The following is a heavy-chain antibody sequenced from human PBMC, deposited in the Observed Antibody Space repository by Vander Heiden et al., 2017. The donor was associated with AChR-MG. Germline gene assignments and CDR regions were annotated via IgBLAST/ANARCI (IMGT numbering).Heavy chain of an antibody. CDR3: ARDEDDSSWYGYYYYYGMDV. Sequence: EVQLVESGGGLVQPGVSLRLSCAASGFTFSRYWMSWARQAPGKGLGWLANIKQDGSEKYYVDSVKGRFTISRENAKNSMYLQMNSLRDEDTAVYYCARDEDDSSWYGYYYYYGMDVWGQGTTVNVAS. CDR1: GFTFSRYW. V-gene: IGHV3-7*01. CDR2: IKQDGSEK. J-gene: IGHJ6*02. D-gene: IGHD6-13*01.